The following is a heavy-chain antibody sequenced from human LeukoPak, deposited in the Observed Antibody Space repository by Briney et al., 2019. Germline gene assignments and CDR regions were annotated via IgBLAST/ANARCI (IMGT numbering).Heavy chain of an antibody. D-gene: IGHD3-22*01. J-gene: IGHJ4*02. V-gene: IGHV1-69*02. Sequence: ASVKVSCKASGGTFSSYTISWVRQAPGQGLEWVGRIIPILGIANYAQKFQGRVTITADKSTSTAYMELSSLRSEDTAVYYCARALTYYYDSSGYLDYWGQGTLVTVSS. CDR3: ARALTYYYDSSGYLDY. CDR2: IIPILGIA. CDR1: GGTFSSYT.